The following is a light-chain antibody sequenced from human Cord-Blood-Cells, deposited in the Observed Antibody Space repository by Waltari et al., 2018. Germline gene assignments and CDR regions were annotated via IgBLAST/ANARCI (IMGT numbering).Light chain of an antibody. CDR1: QGISSA. CDR3: QQFNSYPQT. CDR2: DAS. V-gene: IGKV1-13*02. Sequence: GDRVTITCRASQGISSALAWYQQKPGKAPKLLIYDASSLESGVPSRFSGSGSGTDFTLTISSLQPEDFATYYCQQFNSYPQTYGQGTKVEIK. J-gene: IGKJ1*01.